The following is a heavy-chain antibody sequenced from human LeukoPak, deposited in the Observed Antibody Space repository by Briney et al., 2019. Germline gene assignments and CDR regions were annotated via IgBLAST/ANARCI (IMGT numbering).Heavy chain of an antibody. D-gene: IGHD3-22*01. CDR1: GFTFSSYA. Sequence: PGGSLRLACSASGFTFSSYAMEWVRQAPGKGLGYVSSISYNGGSTYYANSVKDRFTISRDNSKNTLYLQMGSLRAEDMAVYYCAREDYYDSALWVYWGQGTLVTVSS. J-gene: IGHJ4*02. CDR2: ISYNGGST. V-gene: IGHV3-64*01. CDR3: AREDYYDSALWVY.